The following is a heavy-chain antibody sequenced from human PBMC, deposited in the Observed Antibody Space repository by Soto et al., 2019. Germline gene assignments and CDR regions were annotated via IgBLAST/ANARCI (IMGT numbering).Heavy chain of an antibody. D-gene: IGHD1-7*01. CDR2: IYYSGST. J-gene: IGHJ5*02. V-gene: IGHV4-59*01. CDR3: PSETGRPHGWNYGLEWFDP. Sequence: SETLSLTCTVSGGSISSYYWSWIRQPPGKGLEWIGYIYYSGSTNYNPSLKSRVTISVDTSKNQFSLKLSSVTAADTAVYYCPSETGRPHGWNYGLEWFDPWGQGTLVTVSS. CDR1: GGSISSYY.